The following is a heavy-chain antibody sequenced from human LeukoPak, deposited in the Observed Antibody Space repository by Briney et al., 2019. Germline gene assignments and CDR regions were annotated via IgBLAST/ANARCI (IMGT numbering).Heavy chain of an antibody. CDR3: ARGDGDNFFDY. V-gene: IGHV3-53*01. D-gene: IGHD5-24*01. Sequence: GGSLRLSCAVSGFSVTNNYMSWVRQAPGKGLEWVSVFYVGGATYYADSVKGRFTISRDNSENTLYLQMKSLRAEDTAVYYCARGDGDNFFDYWGQGTLVTVSS. J-gene: IGHJ4*02. CDR1: GFSVTNNY. CDR2: FYVGGAT.